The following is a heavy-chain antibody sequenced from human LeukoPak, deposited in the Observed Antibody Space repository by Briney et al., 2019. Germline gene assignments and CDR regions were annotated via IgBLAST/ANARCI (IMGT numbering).Heavy chain of an antibody. J-gene: IGHJ4*02. CDR3: ARDQPYVGFDY. CDR2: IYYSGST. CDR1: GGSISSYY. D-gene: IGHD3-16*01. V-gene: IGHV4-30-4*01. Sequence: SGTLSLTCTVSGGSISSYYWSWIRQPPGKGLEWIGYIYYSGSTYYNPSLKSRVTISVDTSKNQFSLKLSSVTAADTAVYYCARDQPYVGFDYWGQGTLVTVSS.